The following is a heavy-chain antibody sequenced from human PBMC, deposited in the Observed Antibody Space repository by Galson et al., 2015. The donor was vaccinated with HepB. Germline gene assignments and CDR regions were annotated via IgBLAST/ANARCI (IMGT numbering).Heavy chain of an antibody. Sequence: SLRLSCAASGFTFSTHTMSWVRQAPGKGLEWVSAINNGGGSSYMDSVKGRFTISRDNSKNTLYLQRNSLRAEDTAVYYCTKDIYFRMDVWGQGTTVTVSS. CDR2: INNGGGSS. V-gene: IGHV3-23*01. J-gene: IGHJ6*02. CDR1: GFTFSTHT. CDR3: TKDIYFRMDV.